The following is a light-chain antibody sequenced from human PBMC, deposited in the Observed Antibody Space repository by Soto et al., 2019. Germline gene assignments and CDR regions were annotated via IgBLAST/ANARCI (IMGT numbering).Light chain of an antibody. CDR3: QQYDNLPLT. CDR2: DAS. CDR1: QDISNY. J-gene: IGKJ3*01. V-gene: IGKV1-33*01. Sequence: DIQMTQSPSSLSASVGDRVTITCQASQDISNYLNWYQQKPGKAPKLLIYDASNLETGVPSRFSGSASATDFTFTISSLQPEDIATYYCQQYDNLPLTFGPGTKVDIK.